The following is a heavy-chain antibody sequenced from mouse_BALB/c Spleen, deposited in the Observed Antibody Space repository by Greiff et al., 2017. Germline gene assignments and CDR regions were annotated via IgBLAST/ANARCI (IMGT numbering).Heavy chain of an antibody. Sequence: EVKLMESGAELVRSGASVKLSCTASGFNIKDYYMHWVKQRPEQGLEWIGWIDPENGDTEYAPKFQGKATMTADTSSNTAYLQLSSLTSEDTAVYYCKGGGAMDYWGQGTSVTVSS. V-gene: IGHV14-4*02. J-gene: IGHJ4*01. CDR1: GFNIKDYY. D-gene: IGHD1-1*02. CDR2: IDPENGDT. CDR3: KGGGAMDY.